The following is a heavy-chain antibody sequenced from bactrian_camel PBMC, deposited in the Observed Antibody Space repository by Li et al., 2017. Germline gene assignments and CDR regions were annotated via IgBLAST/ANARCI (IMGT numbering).Heavy chain of an antibody. CDR2: ISSGGGNS. D-gene: IGHD7*01. Sequence: QLVESGGGLVQPGESLRLSCVASGITFSRHDMSWVRQAPGKGLEWVSRISSGGGNSYYADSVKGRFTISRDNAGNAVNLQMNGLRLNDTGVYYCVRDRDKFVDKLYRGPPSKDSGYWGQGTQVTVS. V-gene: IGHV3S40*01. CDR3: VRDRDKFVDKLYRGPPSKDSGY. CDR1: GITFSRHD. J-gene: IGHJ6*01.